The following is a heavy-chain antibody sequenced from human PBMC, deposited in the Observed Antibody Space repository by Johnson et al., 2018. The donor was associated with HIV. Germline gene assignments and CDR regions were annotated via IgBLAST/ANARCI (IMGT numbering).Heavy chain of an antibody. J-gene: IGHJ3*02. CDR2: ISYDGSNK. CDR1: GFTFSSYA. CDR3: ARDKGGIVGYDAFDI. V-gene: IGHV3-30*04. Sequence: QVQLVESGGGLVKPGGSLRLSCAASGFTFSSYAMHWVRKAPGKGLEWVAVISYDGSNKYYADSVRGRFTISRDNSKNTLYLQMNSLRAEDTAVYYCARDKGGIVGYDAFDIWGQGTMVTVSS. D-gene: IGHD1-26*01.